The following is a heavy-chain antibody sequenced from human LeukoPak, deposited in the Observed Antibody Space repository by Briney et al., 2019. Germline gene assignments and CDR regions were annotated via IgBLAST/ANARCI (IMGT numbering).Heavy chain of an antibody. V-gene: IGHV4-39*01. J-gene: IGHJ4*02. Sequence: SETLSLTRTVSGGSISSSSYYWGWIRQPPGKGLEWIGSIYYSGSPYYNPSLESRVTISVNTSKNHSSLTLSPAAAADTAVYFCARHSGGTYYTPLNNWGQGTLVTVSS. CDR2: IYYSGSP. CDR1: GGSISSSSYY. D-gene: IGHD1-26*01. CDR3: ARHSGGTYYTPLNN.